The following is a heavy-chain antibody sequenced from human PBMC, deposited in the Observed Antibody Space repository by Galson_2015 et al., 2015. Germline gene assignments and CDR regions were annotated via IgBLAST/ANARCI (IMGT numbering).Heavy chain of an antibody. CDR2: LNPNSGGT. D-gene: IGHD1-1*01. CDR3: ARALERTLGAFDI. Sequence: SVKVSCKASGHTFTGYYIHWVRQAPGQGLEWMGWLNPNSGGTNYAQKFQGWVTMTRDTSISTAYMELTRLKSDDTAVYYCARALERTLGAFDIWGQGTMVTVSS. CDR1: GHTFTGYY. J-gene: IGHJ3*02. V-gene: IGHV1-2*04.